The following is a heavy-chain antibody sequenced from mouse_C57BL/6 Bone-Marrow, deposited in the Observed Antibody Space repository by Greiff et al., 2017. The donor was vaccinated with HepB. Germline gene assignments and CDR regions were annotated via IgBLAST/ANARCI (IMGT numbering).Heavy chain of an antibody. CDR2: ISYDGSN. CDR3: ARGPWFAY. CDR1: GYSITSGYY. J-gene: IGHJ3*01. Sequence: VQLKESGPGLVKPSQSLSLTCSVTGYSITSGYYWNWIRQFPGNKLEWMGYISYDGSNNYNPSLKNRISITRDTSKNQFFLKLNSVTTEDTATYYCARGPWFAYWGQVTLVTVSA. V-gene: IGHV3-6*01.